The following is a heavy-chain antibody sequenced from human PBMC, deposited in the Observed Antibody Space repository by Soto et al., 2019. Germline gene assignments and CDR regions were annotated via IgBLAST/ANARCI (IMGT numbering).Heavy chain of an antibody. Sequence: ASVKVSCKASGYAFTSYAMHWVRQAPGQRLEWMGWINAGNGNTKYSQKFQGRVTITRDTSASTAYMELSSLRSEDTAVYYCAREGSGSYYNYYYYGMDVWGQGATVTVS. J-gene: IGHJ6*02. V-gene: IGHV1-3*01. CDR2: INAGNGNT. CDR3: AREGSGSYYNYYYYGMDV. D-gene: IGHD3-10*01. CDR1: GYAFTSYA.